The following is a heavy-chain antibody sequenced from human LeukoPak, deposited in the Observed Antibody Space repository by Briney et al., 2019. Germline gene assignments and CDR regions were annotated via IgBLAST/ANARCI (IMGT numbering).Heavy chain of an antibody. D-gene: IGHD1-1*01. J-gene: IGHJ3*02. V-gene: IGHV4-59*01. Sequence: SETLSLTCTVSGGSISGYYWTWIRQPPGKGLEWIGFNYYSGSTSYNSSLKSRVTISVDTSKNHFSLKLSSVTATDTAIYYCARGNWPPAFDIWGQGTLVTVSS. CDR1: GGSISGYY. CDR3: ARGNWPPAFDI. CDR2: NYYSGST.